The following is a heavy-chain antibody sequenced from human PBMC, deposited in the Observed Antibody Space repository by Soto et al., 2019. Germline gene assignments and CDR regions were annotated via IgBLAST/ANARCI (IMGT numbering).Heavy chain of an antibody. CDR3: ARLGGYYQAFDQ. CDR1: GDSISSNNYY. CDR2: IYYSGNT. Sequence: SETLSLTCTVSGDSISSNNYYWGWIRQPPGKGLEWIGSIYYSGNTYYNPSLKSRVAVSVDRSKNQFSLKLSSVTAADTAVYYCARLGGYYQAFDQWGQGSLVTVSS. D-gene: IGHD3-22*01. V-gene: IGHV4-39*01. J-gene: IGHJ4*02.